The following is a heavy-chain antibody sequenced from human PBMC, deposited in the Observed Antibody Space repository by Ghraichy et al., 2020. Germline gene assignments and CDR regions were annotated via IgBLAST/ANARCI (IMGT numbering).Heavy chain of an antibody. D-gene: IGHD1-26*01. CDR3: ARGALAGSYYRYFEWYPY. CDR2: INHSGST. V-gene: IGHV4-34*01. CDR1: GGSFSGYY. J-gene: IGHJ4*02. Sequence: SETLSLTCAVYGGSFSGYYWSWIRQPPGKGLEWIGEINHSGSTNYNPSLKSRVTISVDTSKNQFSLKLSSVTAADTAVYYCARGALAGSYYRYFEWYPYWGQGTLVTVSS.